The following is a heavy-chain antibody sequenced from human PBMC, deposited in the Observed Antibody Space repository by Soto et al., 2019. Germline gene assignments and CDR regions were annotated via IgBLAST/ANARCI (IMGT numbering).Heavy chain of an antibody. CDR2: IYYSGST. V-gene: IGHV4-31*03. D-gene: IGHD2-8*01. CDR3: ARGFRYANFYYYYYMDV. J-gene: IGHJ6*03. Sequence: SETLSLTCTVSGGSISSGGYYWSWIRQHPGNGLEWIGYIYYSGSTYYNPSLKSRVTISVDTSKNQFSLKLSSVTAADTAVYYCARGFRYANFYYYYYMDVWGKGTTVTVSS. CDR1: GGSISSGGYY.